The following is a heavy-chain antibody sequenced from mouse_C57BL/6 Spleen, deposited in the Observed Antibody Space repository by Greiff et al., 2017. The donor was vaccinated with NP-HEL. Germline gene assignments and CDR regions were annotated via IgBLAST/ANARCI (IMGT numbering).Heavy chain of an antibody. D-gene: IGHD3-1*01. CDR3: ARKEELGAMDY. J-gene: IGHJ4*01. V-gene: IGHV1-66*01. Sequence: QVQLQQSGPELVKPGASVKISCKASGYSFTSYYIHWVKQRPGQGLEWIGWIYPGSGNTKYNEKFKGKDTLTADTSSSTAYMQLSSLTSEDSAVYYWARKEELGAMDYWGQGTSVTVSS. CDR2: IYPGSGNT. CDR1: GYSFTSYY.